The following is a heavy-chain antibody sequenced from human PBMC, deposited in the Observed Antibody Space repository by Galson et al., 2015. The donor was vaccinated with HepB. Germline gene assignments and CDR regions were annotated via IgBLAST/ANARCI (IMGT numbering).Heavy chain of an antibody. D-gene: IGHD6-19*01. CDR1: GSTFSSYW. CDR3: ARDFVAGTWWFDP. J-gene: IGHJ5*02. Sequence: SLRLSCAASGSTFSSYWMSWVRQGPGKGLEWVATIKQDGSEKSYVDSVKGRFTISRDNAKNSLFLQMNSLRAEDTAVYYYARDFVAGTWWFDPWGQGTLVTVSS. V-gene: IGHV3-7*03. CDR2: IKQDGSEK.